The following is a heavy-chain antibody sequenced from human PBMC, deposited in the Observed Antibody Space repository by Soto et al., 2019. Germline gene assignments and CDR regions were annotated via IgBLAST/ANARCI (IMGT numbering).Heavy chain of an antibody. V-gene: IGHV1-69*08. Sequence: ASVKVSCKVSGGAFTNYSLNWVRHAPGQGLEWLGGIIPLHNTSNYSLKLLGRGSVTADISSNTVYMHLSGLTSDDTATYYCAIWSNWNPLYYRGMDVWGQGTTVTVSS. CDR1: GGAFTNYS. CDR2: IIPLHNTS. CDR3: AIWSNWNPLYYRGMDV. J-gene: IGHJ6*02. D-gene: IGHD1-20*01.